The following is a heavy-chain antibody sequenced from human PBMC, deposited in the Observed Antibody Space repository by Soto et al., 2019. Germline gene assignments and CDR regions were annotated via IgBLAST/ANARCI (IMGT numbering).Heavy chain of an antibody. CDR1: GFTFSSYG. CDR2: ISHDGSKK. CDR3: AKDRGAVASSSEY. Sequence: QAQLVESGGGVVQPGGSLSLSCAASGFTFSSYGMHWVRQAPGKGLEWVAVISHDGSKKYYADSVKGRFTISRDNSKNTLNLQTKSLRDEDTAVYYCAKDRGAVASSSEYWGQGTLVTVSS. V-gene: IGHV3-30*18. D-gene: IGHD6-19*01. J-gene: IGHJ4*02.